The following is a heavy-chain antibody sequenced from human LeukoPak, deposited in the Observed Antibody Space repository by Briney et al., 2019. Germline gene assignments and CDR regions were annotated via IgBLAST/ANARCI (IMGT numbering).Heavy chain of an antibody. J-gene: IGHJ3*02. D-gene: IGHD1-26*01. Sequence: GGSLRLSCAASGFTLRTYAMHWVRQAPGKGLEWVAVISYDGSNKYYADAVKGRFTISRDNSKNTLYLQMNSLRAEDTAVYYCAKDRWGIVARDAFDIWGQGTMVTVSS. CDR2: ISYDGSNK. CDR1: GFTLRTYA. V-gene: IGHV3-30*18. CDR3: AKDRWGIVARDAFDI.